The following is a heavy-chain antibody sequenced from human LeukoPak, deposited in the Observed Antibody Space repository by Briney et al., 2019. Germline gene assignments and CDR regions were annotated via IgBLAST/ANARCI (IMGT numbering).Heavy chain of an antibody. CDR3: ARARYNWNDVADY. J-gene: IGHJ4*02. CDR1: GFTFSSYW. CDR2: IKQDGSEK. Sequence: GGSLRLSCAASGFTFSSYWMSWVRQAPGKGLEWVANIKQDGSEKYYVDSVKGRFTISRDNAKNSLYLQTNSLRAEDTAVYYCARARYNWNDVADYWGQGTLVTVSS. D-gene: IGHD1-1*01. V-gene: IGHV3-7*03.